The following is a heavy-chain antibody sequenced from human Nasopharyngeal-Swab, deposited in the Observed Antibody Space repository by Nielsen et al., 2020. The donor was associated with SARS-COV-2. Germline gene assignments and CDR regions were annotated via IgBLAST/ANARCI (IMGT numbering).Heavy chain of an antibody. CDR1: GGLISRGDYY. J-gene: IGHJ6*03. Sequence: SEKLSRTCTSSGGLISRGDYYRSWISQPPGKGLEWIGYIYYRGSAYYKPSLKSRVTISVDTSKDQVSLKLSSVTAAATAVYYCARVYYYYYYMDVWGKGTTVTVSS. CDR2: IYYRGSA. V-gene: IGHV4-30-4*01. CDR3: ARVYYYYYYMDV.